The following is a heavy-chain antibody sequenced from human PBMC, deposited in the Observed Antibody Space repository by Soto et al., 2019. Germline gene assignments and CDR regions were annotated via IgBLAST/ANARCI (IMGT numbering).Heavy chain of an antibody. Sequence: QVQLQESGPGLVKPSGTLSLTCVVTGGSISSNKWWNWIRQAPGRGLEWIGEIHHAGSSNSNPSLKSRGTMSVDKSKHQFSLTLTSVTAADTAVYYCARVDDYHYGLDVWGQGTTVSVAS. V-gene: IGHV4-4*02. CDR3: ARVDDYHYGLDV. D-gene: IGHD3-3*01. CDR1: GGSISSNKW. J-gene: IGHJ6*02. CDR2: IHHAGSS.